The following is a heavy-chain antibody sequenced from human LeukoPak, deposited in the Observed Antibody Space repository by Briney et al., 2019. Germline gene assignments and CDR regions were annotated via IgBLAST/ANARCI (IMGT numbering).Heavy chain of an antibody. CDR1: GYSISGGYY. J-gene: IGHJ4*02. D-gene: IGHD6-19*01. CDR3: ARNNSNGFDF. CDR2: IFQSVST. V-gene: IGHV4-38-2*02. Sequence: SETLSLTCTVSGYSISGGYYWGWIRQPPGKGVEWIGTIFQSVSTYYNQSLKSRVTTSVDTSKNQFSLKLSSVTAADTAVYYCARNNSNGFDFWSQGTLVTVSS.